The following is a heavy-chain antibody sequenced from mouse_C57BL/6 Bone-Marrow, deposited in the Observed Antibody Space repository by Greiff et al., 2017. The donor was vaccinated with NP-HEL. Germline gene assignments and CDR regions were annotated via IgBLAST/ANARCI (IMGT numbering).Heavy chain of an antibody. CDR3: ARGALLWLRLGYYFDY. D-gene: IGHD2-2*01. J-gene: IGHJ2*01. CDR1: GYTFTDYN. Sequence: EVQLQQSGPELVKPGASVKMSCKASGYTFTDYNMHWVKQSHGKSLEWIGYINPNNGGTSYNQKFKGKATLTVNKSSSTAYMELRSLTSEDSAVYYCARGALLWLRLGYYFDYWGQGTTLTVSS. V-gene: IGHV1-22*01. CDR2: INPNNGGT.